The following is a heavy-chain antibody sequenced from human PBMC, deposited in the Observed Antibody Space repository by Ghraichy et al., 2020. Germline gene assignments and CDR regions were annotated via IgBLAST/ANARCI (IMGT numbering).Heavy chain of an antibody. V-gene: IGHV4-39*01. D-gene: IGHD6-6*01. CDR1: GGSISSSSYY. CDR2: IYYSGST. Sequence: SETLSLTCTVSGGSISSSSYYWGWIRQPPGKGLEWIGSIYYSGSTYYNPSLKSRVTISVDTSKNQFSLKLSSVTAADTAVSYCARHGGRIAACTLSYWGQEAL. CDR3: ARHGGRIAACTLSY. J-gene: IGHJ4*02.